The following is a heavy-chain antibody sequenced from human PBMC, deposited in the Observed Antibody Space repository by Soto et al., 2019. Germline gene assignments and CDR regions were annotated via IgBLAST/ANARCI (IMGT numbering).Heavy chain of an antibody. CDR2: IIPIFGTA. CDR1: GGTFSSYA. J-gene: IGHJ6*02. Sequence: SVKVSCKASGGTFSSYAISWVRQAPGQGLEWMGGIIPIFGTANYAQKFQGRVTITADESTSTAYMELSSLRPEDTAVYYCARERSGSGSYSDYYYYGMDVWGQGTTVTVS. D-gene: IGHD3-10*01. CDR3: ARERSGSGSYSDYYYYGMDV. V-gene: IGHV1-69*13.